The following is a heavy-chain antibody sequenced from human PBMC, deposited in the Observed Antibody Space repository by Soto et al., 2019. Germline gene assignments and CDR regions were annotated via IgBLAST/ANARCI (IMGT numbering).Heavy chain of an antibody. J-gene: IGHJ3*02. CDR2: IYPGDSDT. CDR1: GYSFTSYW. V-gene: IGHV5-51*01. D-gene: IGHD6-13*01. Sequence: GESLKISCKGSGYSFTSYWIGWVRQMPGKGLEWMGIIYPGDSDTRYSPSFQGQVTISADKSISTAYLQWSSLKASDTAMYYCARGDATRIAAAGIVGVCAFDIWGQGTMVTVSS. CDR3: ARGDATRIAAAGIVGVCAFDI.